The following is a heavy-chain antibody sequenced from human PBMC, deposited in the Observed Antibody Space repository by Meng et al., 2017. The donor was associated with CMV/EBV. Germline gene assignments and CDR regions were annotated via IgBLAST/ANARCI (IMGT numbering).Heavy chain of an antibody. CDR2: ISYGGINT. D-gene: IGHD2-15*01. J-gene: IGHJ6*02. CDR3: ARDRGASVVAAARGYFYYGMDV. V-gene: IGHV3-30-3*01. CDR1: EFTFSSYA. Sequence: GGSLRLSCAASEFTFSSYAMNWVRQAPGKGLEWVAVISYGGINTYHADPVRGRFTISRDNSKNTVYLQMNSLRADDTAVYYCARDRGASVVAAARGYFYYGMDVWGQGTTVTV.